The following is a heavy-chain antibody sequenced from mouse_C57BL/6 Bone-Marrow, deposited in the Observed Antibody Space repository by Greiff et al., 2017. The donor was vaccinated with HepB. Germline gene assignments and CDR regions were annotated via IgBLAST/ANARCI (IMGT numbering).Heavy chain of an antibody. V-gene: IGHV1-80*01. CDR3: ARYYGRDYAMDY. CDR1: GYAFSSYW. Sequence: VKLQESGAELVKPGASVKISCKASGYAFSSYWMNWVKQRPGKGLEWIGQIYPGDGDTNYNGKFKGKATLTADKSSSTAYMQLSSLTSEDSAVYFCARYYGRDYAMDYWGQGTSVTVSS. CDR2: IYPGDGDT. J-gene: IGHJ4*01. D-gene: IGHD1-1*01.